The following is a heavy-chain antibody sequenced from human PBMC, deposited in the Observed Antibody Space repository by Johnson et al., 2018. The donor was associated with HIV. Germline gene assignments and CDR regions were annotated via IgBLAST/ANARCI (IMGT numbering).Heavy chain of an antibody. D-gene: IGHD2-2*01. CDR3: ARGKGASVGLDAFDI. V-gene: IGHV3-20*04. CDR1: GFTFSNYG. CDR2: ISWTGGDT. J-gene: IGHJ3*02. Sequence: VQLVESGGGVVQPRRSLRLSCAASGFTFSNYGLTWVRQAPGKGLEWVSGISWTGGDTGYADSVRGRFTISRDNAKNSLYLQTNSLRVEDTAFYYCARGKGASVGLDAFDIWGQGTMVTVSS.